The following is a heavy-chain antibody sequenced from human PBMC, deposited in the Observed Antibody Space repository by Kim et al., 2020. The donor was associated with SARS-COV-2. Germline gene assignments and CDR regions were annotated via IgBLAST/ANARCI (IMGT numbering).Heavy chain of an antibody. CDR2: IDPSDSYT. CDR3: ARGPAFGRYIPRGWFDP. V-gene: IGHV5-10-1*01. D-gene: IGHD3-16*01. Sequence: GESLKISCKGSGYSFTSYWISWVRQMPGKGLEWMGRIDPSDSYTNYSPSFQGHVTISADKSISTAYLQWSSLKASDTAMYYCARGPAFGRYIPRGWFDPWGQGTLVTVSS. J-gene: IGHJ5*02. CDR1: GYSFTSYW.